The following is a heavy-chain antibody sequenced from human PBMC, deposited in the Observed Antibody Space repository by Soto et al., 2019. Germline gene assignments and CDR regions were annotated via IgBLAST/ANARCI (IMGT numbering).Heavy chain of an antibody. CDR1: SGSISGSY. CDR3: ARGFCRGTSCFANYFDP. D-gene: IGHD2-2*01. CDR2: VHSSGYA. Sequence: SETLSLTCSVSSGSISGSYWNWIRLAPRKGVEWIGYVHSSGYAKYNPSLQSRVTISVDTSKNQFSLRLTSVTAADSAVYHCARGFCRGTSCFANYFDPWGQGIPVTVS. V-gene: IGHV4-4*08. J-gene: IGHJ5*02.